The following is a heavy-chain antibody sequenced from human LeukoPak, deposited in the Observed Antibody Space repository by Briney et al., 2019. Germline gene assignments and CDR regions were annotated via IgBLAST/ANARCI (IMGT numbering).Heavy chain of an antibody. D-gene: IGHD3-22*01. CDR1: GFTFKTHA. CDR3: AKRLKRNYYYHYAMDV. V-gene: IGHV3-23*01. Sequence: GGSLRLSCAASGFTFKTHAMSWVRQAPGKGLEWVSRIDDSGVIRSYADSVKGRFTISGDNSKMTLTLQMNSLRAEDTAVYYCAKRLKRNYYYHYAMDVWGQGTTVTVSS. J-gene: IGHJ6*02. CDR2: IDDSGVIR.